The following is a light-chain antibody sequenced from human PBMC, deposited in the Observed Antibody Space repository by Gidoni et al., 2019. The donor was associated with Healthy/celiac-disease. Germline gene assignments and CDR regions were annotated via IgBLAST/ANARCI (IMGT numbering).Light chain of an antibody. J-gene: IGLJ1*01. V-gene: IGLV2-8*01. CDR3: SSYAGSNNFDV. CDR2: EVS. Sequence: QSALTQPPSASGSPAQSVTISCTGTSSDVGGYNYVSWYQQHPGKAPKLMIYEVSKRPSGVPDRFSGSKSGNTASLTVSGLQAEDEADYYCSSYAGSNNFDVFGTGTKVTV. CDR1: SSDVGGYNY.